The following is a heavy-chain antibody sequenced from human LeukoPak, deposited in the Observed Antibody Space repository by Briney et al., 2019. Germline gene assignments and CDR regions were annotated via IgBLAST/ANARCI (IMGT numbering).Heavy chain of an antibody. V-gene: IGHV1-18*01. J-gene: IGHJ6*02. Sequence: ASVKVSCKASGYTFTSYGISWVRQAPGQGLEWMGWISAYNGNTNYAQKFQGRVTMTRDTSISTAYMELSRLRSDDTAVYYCAREGIVVVPNVWDVWGQGTTVTVSS. CDR3: AREGIVVVPNVWDV. CDR1: GYTFTSYG. D-gene: IGHD2-2*01. CDR2: ISAYNGNT.